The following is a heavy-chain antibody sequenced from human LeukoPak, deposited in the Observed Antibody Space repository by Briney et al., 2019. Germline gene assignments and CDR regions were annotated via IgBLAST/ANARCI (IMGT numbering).Heavy chain of an antibody. CDR2: ISYDGSNK. D-gene: IGHD4-17*01. CDR1: GFTFSSYV. J-gene: IGHJ4*02. Sequence: PGRSLRLSCAASGFTFSSYVMHWVRQAPGKGLEWVAVISYDGSNKYYADSVKGRFTISRDNSKNTLYLQMNSLRAEDTAVYYCAKDVERTVTLFDYWGQGTLVTVSS. V-gene: IGHV3-30*18. CDR3: AKDVERTVTLFDY.